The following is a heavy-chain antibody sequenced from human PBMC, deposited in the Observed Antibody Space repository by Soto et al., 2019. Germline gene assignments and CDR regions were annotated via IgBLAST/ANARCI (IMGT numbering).Heavy chain of an antibody. D-gene: IGHD3-16*02. CDR1: GFTFTSSA. Sequence: QMQLVQSGPEVKKPGTSVKVSCKASGFTFTSSAVQWVRQARGQRLEWIGWIVVCSGNTNYAQKFQERVTITRDMSTSTAYMELSSLRSEDTAVYYCAAESDYDYVWGSYRYGGDYWGQGTLVTVSS. CDR3: AAESDYDYVWGSYRYGGDY. V-gene: IGHV1-58*01. J-gene: IGHJ4*02. CDR2: IVVCSGNT.